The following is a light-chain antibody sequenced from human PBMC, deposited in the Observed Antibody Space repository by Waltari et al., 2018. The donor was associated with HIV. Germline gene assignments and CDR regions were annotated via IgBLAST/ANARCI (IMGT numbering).Light chain of an antibody. V-gene: IGLV1-47*01. CDR2: SNG. CDR1: NSNIGTNY. Sequence: QSVLTQPPSASGTPGQRVTISCSGSNSNIGTNYVYWYQQLPGTTPKLLIYSNGQRPSGAPDRFSGSQSGTSASLTISGLRSEDEAAYYCAAWDDILSGLVFGGGTKLTVL. CDR3: AAWDDILSGLV. J-gene: IGLJ3*02.